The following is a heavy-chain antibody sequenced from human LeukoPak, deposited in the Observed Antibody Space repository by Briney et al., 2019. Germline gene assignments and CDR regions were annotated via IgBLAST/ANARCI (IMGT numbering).Heavy chain of an antibody. CDR2: INPNSGGT. V-gene: IGHV1-2*02. J-gene: IGHJ5*02. Sequence: ASVKVSCKTSGYSFTDYYMHWVRQAPGQGLEWMGWINPNSGGTSSAQKFQGRVTMTKDTSISTVYMEVSWLTSDDTAIYYCARADRLHGGPYLIGPWGQGTLVTVSS. CDR1: GYSFTDYY. D-gene: IGHD2-21*01. CDR3: ARADRLHGGPYLIGP.